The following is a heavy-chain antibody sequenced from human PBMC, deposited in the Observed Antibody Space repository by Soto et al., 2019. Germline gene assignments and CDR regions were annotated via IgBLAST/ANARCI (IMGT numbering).Heavy chain of an antibody. CDR1: GFSLSAYS. Sequence: GGSLRLSCAASGFSLSAYSMNWVRQAPGKGLEWISYTSTSSTTKYYADSVRGRFPISRDNANDLLYLDMDKLRDEDTGIYYCAGSYSSGNWYFDYWGLGTPVTVSS. CDR2: TSTSSTTK. D-gene: IGHD3-10*01. J-gene: IGHJ4*02. CDR3: AGSYSSGNWYFDY. V-gene: IGHV3-48*02.